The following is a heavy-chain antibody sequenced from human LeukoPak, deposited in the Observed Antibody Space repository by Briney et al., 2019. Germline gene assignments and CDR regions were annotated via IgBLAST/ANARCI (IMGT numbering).Heavy chain of an antibody. CDR2: IKSKTDGGTT. Sequence: GGSLRLSCAASGFTFSNAWLSWVRQAPGKGLEWVGRIKSKTDGGTTDYAAPVKGRFTISRDDSKNTLYLQMNSLKTEDTAVYYCTTGVMITFGGVIVFDYWGQGALVTVSS. J-gene: IGHJ4*02. V-gene: IGHV3-15*01. CDR3: TTGVMITFGGVIVFDY. CDR1: GFTFSNAW. D-gene: IGHD3-16*02.